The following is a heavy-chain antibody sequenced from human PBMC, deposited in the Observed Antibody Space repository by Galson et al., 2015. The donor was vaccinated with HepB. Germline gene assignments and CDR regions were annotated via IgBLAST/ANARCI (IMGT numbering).Heavy chain of an antibody. CDR1: GYTFTSYY. J-gene: IGHJ4*02. CDR3: ARDPPGGTLLDY. D-gene: IGHD1-1*01. Sequence: SVKVSCKASGYTFTSYYMHWVRQAPGQGLEWMGIIKPSGGSTSYAQKFQGRVTMTRDTSTSTVYMELSSLRSEDTAVYYCARDPPGGTLLDYWGQGTLVTVSS. CDR2: IKPSGGST. V-gene: IGHV1-46*03.